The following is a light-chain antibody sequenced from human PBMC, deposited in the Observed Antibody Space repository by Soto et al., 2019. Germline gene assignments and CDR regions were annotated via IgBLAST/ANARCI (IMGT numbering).Light chain of an antibody. Sequence: EIVMTQSRATLSVSPGERVMLLSILIQSVSSNLAWYQHKPGQAPMLLIYGASTRATGIPARFSGSGSGTEFTLTISSLQSEDFAVYYCQQYNNWPPLTFGGGTKVDIK. CDR1: QSVSSN. J-gene: IGKJ4*01. V-gene: IGKV3-15*01. CDR2: GAS. CDR3: QQYNNWPPLT.